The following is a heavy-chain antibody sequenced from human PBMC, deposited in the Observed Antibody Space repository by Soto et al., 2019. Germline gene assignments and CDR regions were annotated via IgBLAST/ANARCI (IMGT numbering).Heavy chain of an antibody. V-gene: IGHV4-31*03. CDR2: IYYRGST. CDR1: GGSISSGGYY. J-gene: IGHJ4*02. CDR3: ASGGYSYGPFDY. D-gene: IGHD5-18*01. Sequence: QVQLQEWGPGLVKPSQTLSLTCTFSGGSISSGGYYWSWIRQHPAKGVERIGYIYYRGSTYYNPSLKSRVTIAVDTSKNHISRELSSVTAADTAVDYCASGGYSYGPFDYWGQGTLVTVSS.